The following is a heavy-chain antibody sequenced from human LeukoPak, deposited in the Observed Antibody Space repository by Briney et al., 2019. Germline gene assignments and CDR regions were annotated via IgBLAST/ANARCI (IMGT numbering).Heavy chain of an antibody. D-gene: IGHD4-17*01. CDR2: IKQDGSEK. CDR1: GFTFNTYW. Sequence: AGGSLRLSCAASGFTFNTYWMSGVRQAPGRGLEWVANIKQDGSEKSYVDSVKGRFTISRDNAQNSLFLQMSSLRAEDTAVYYCARISVHYGDLFDCWGQGTLVTVSS. CDR3: ARISVHYGDLFDC. J-gene: IGHJ4*02. V-gene: IGHV3-7*05.